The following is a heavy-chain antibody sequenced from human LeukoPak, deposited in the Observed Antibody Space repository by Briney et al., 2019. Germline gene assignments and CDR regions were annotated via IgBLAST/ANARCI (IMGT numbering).Heavy chain of an antibody. Sequence: ASVKVSCXASGYTFTSYDINWVRQATGQGLEWMGWMNPNSGNTGYAQKFQGRVTITADKSTSTAYMELSSLRSEDTAVYYCARGSGYWFDPWGQGTLVTVSS. CDR1: GYTFTSYD. V-gene: IGHV1-8*01. D-gene: IGHD3-9*01. CDR2: MNPNSGNT. J-gene: IGHJ5*02. CDR3: ARGSGYWFDP.